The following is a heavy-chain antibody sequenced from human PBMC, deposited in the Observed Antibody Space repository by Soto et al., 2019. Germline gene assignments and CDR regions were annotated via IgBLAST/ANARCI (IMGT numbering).Heavy chain of an antibody. J-gene: IGHJ6*02. V-gene: IGHV4-4*08. CDR1: GDSISSYN. CDR3: VRQGIGVLHGLVDV. CDR2: FRSGGGT. D-gene: IGHD3-10*01. Sequence: QVQLQESGPGLVKPSETLSLTCTVSGDSISSYNLAWIRQPPGKGLEWIGYFRSGGGTSYNPSLISRGALSADTAMKQFSLRLSSVTAADTAVYYCVRQGIGVLHGLVDVWGQGTTVTVSS.